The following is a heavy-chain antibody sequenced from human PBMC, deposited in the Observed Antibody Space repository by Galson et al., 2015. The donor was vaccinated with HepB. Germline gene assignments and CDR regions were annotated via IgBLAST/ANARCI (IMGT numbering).Heavy chain of an antibody. V-gene: IGHV1-3*01. CDR2: INAGNGNT. CDR1: GYTFTSYA. D-gene: IGHD3-10*01. CDR3: AREGDTMVRGHFDY. Sequence: SVKVSCKASGYTFTSYAMHWVRQAPGQRLEWMGWINAGNGNTKYSQKFQGRVTITRDTSASTAYMELSSLRSEDTAVYYCAREGDTMVRGHFDYWGQGTLVTVSS. J-gene: IGHJ4*02.